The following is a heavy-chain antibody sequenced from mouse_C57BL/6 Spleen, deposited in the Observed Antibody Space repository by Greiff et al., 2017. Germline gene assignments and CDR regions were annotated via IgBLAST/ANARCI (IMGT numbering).Heavy chain of an antibody. CDR1: GFTFSSYT. D-gene: IGHD1-1*01. J-gene: IGHJ2*01. CDR2: ISGGGGNT. CDR3: ASIYYYGSEGFDY. Sequence: EVQLQESGGGLVKPGGSLKLSCAAPGFTFSSYTMSWVRQTPEKRLEWVATISGGGGNTYYPDSVKGRLTISRDNAKNTLYLQMSSLRSEDTALYYCASIYYYGSEGFDYWGQGTTLTVSS. V-gene: IGHV5-9*01.